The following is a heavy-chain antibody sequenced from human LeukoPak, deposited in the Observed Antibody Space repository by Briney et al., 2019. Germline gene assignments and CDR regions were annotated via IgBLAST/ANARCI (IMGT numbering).Heavy chain of an antibody. CDR2: IYTSGST. CDR3: LGERSQQLVLYYYYGMDV. D-gene: IGHD6-13*01. CDR1: GGSISSYY. Sequence: PSETLSLTCTVSGGSISSYYWSWIRQPAGQGLEWIGRIYTSGSTNYNPSLKSRVTMSVDTSKNQFSLKLSSVTAADTAVYYCLGERSQQLVLYYYYGMDVWGQGTTVTVSS. J-gene: IGHJ6*02. V-gene: IGHV4-4*07.